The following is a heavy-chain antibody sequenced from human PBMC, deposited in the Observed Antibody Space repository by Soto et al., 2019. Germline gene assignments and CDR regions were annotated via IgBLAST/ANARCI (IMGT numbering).Heavy chain of an antibody. J-gene: IGHJ4*02. V-gene: IGHV3-11*01. Sequence: GGSLRLSCAASGFTFSDYYMSWIRQAPGKGLEWVSYISSSGSTIYYADSVKGRFTISRDNAKNSLYLQMNSLRAEDTAVYYCARDLGRSTIFGVVIAIDYWGQGTLVTVSS. CDR2: ISSSGSTI. D-gene: IGHD3-3*01. CDR1: GFTFSDYY. CDR3: ARDLGRSTIFGVVIAIDY.